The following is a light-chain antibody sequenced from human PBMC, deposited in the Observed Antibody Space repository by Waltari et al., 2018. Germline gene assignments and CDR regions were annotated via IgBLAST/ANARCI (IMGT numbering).Light chain of an antibody. Sequence: QSVLTQPPSASGTPGQRVTISCSGSSSNIGSNYVYWYLQLPGSAPKLLIYVNSQRPYGVPDRFSGSKSGTSASLAISGLRSEDESDYYCAAWDDSLIAPLFGGGTKLTVL. CDR1: SSNIGSNY. CDR2: VNS. V-gene: IGLV1-47*01. J-gene: IGLJ3*02. CDR3: AAWDDSLIAPL.